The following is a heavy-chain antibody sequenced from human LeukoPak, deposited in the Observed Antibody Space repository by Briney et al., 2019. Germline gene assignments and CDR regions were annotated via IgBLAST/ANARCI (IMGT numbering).Heavy chain of an antibody. CDR1: GGSISSGSYS. J-gene: IGHJ4*02. CDR2: IYTSGST. CDR3: ASTGIAAAGSDY. D-gene: IGHD6-13*01. Sequence: SETLSLTCTVSGGSISSGSYSWSWIRQPAGKGLEWIGRIYTSGSTNYNPSLKCRVTITVDTSKNQFSLKLSSVTAADTAVYYCASTGIAAAGSDYWGQGTLVTVSS. V-gene: IGHV4-61*02.